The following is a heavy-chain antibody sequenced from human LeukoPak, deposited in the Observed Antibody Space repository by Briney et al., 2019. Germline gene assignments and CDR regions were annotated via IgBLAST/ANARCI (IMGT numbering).Heavy chain of an antibody. Sequence: PGGSLRLSCAASGFTVSSNYMSWVRQAPGKGLEWVSVIYSGGSTYYADSVKGRFTISRDSSKNTLYLQMNSLRAEDTAVYYCARGGSHFYFDYWGQGTLVTVSS. D-gene: IGHD1-26*01. CDR1: GFTVSSNY. CDR2: IYSGGST. J-gene: IGHJ4*02. V-gene: IGHV3-53*01. CDR3: ARGGSHFYFDY.